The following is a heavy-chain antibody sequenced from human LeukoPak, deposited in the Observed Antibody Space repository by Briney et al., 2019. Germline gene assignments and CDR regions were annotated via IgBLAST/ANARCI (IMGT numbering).Heavy chain of an antibody. V-gene: IGHV4-59*01. CDR2: IYYSGST. CDR3: ARESTALEPT. CDR1: GGSMSNKY. J-gene: IGHJ4*03. D-gene: IGHD5-18*01. Sequence: KPSETLSRICTVSGGSMSNKYWSWIRQSPGKGLEWIGYIYYSGSTKYNPSLKGRVTMSVDTSKNQFSLKLNSVTAADTAVYYCARESTALEPTWGQGTPVTVSS.